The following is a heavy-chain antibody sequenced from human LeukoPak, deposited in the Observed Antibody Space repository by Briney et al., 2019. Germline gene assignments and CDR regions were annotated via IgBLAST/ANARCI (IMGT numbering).Heavy chain of an antibody. CDR1: GTSISGYY. Sequence: SEILSLTCRVSGTSISGYYWSWIRQPPGKGLEWIGHMYYSGGTTYNPSLKSRVSISLDTSKKHFSLKLSSVTAADTAVYYCAGTGLFFDYWSQGTLVTVSS. J-gene: IGHJ4*02. V-gene: IGHV4-59*01. CDR2: MYYSGGT. D-gene: IGHD7-27*01. CDR3: AGTGLFFDY.